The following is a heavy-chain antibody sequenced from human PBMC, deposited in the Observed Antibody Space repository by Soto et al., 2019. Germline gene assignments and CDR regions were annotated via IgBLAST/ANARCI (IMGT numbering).Heavy chain of an antibody. D-gene: IGHD1-7*01. CDR2: ISYSGDT. V-gene: IGHV4-30-4*01. CDR3: VGTGTTDDF. CDR1: GASVNTGDYY. Sequence: VQLQGSGPGLVKPSQTLSLTCTVSGASVNTGDYYWSYIRQSPGKGLEWLGYISYSGDTYYNPSLKRRATISLNTSRNQISLTLTSVTDADTAVYFCVGTGTTDDFWGQGTLVTVSS. J-gene: IGHJ1*01.